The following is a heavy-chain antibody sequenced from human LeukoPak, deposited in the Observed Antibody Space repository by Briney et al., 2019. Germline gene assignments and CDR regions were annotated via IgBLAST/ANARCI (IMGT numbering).Heavy chain of an antibody. V-gene: IGHV4-31*03. D-gene: IGHD3-22*01. J-gene: IGHJ4*02. CDR2: IYYSGST. CDR1: GGSISSGGYY. CDR3: ARRHYYDSSGNFDY. Sequence: SETLSLTCTVSGGSISSGGYYWSWIRQHPGKGLEWIVYIYYSGSTYYNPSLKSRITISVDTSKNQFFLKLSSVTAADTAVYYCARRHYYDSSGNFDYWGQGTLVTVSS.